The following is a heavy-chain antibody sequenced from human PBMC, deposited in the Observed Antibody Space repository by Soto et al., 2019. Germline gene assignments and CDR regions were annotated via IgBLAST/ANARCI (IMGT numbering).Heavy chain of an antibody. Sequence: QVQLVQSGAEVKKPGSSVKVSCKASGGTFSSYAINWVPQAPGQGLEWMGGILPIFATADHAQKFQGRVTITADESTSTAYMELSSLRSEDTAVYYCAQCLLGVNYYYGMDVWGQGTTVTVSS. V-gene: IGHV1-69*12. CDR2: ILPIFATA. J-gene: IGHJ6*02. D-gene: IGHD3-16*01. CDR1: GGTFSSYA. CDR3: AQCLLGVNYYYGMDV.